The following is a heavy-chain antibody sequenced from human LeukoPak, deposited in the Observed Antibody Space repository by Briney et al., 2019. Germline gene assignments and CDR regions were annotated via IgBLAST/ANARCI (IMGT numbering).Heavy chain of an antibody. CDR1: RVSISRYY. CDR2: IYHSGST. J-gene: IGHJ6*03. Sequence: SETLSLTCTVSRVSISRYYWSWIRQPPGQGLEWIGYIYHSGSTNYNPSLRSRVTISVDTSKNQFSVKLASVTAADTAVYYCARWVVGKALYYYYYMDVWGKGTTVTVSS. CDR3: ARWVVGKALYYYYYMDV. V-gene: IGHV4-59*01. D-gene: IGHD6-19*01.